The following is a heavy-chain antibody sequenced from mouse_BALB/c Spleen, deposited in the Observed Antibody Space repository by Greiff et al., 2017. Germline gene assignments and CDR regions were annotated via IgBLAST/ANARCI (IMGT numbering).Heavy chain of an antibody. CDR2: ISSGGSYT. J-gene: IGHJ4*01. Sequence: EVKLVESGGGLVKPGGSLKLSCAASGFTFSSYTMSWVRQTPEKRLEWVATISSGGSYTYYPDSVKGRFTISRDNAKNTLYLQMSSLKSEDTAMYYCTREAGTTAVPLAMDYWGQGTSVTVSS. D-gene: IGHD1-1*01. V-gene: IGHV5-6-4*01. CDR1: GFTFSSYT. CDR3: TREAGTTAVPLAMDY.